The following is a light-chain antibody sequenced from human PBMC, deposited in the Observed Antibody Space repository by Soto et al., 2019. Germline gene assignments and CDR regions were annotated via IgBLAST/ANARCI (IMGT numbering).Light chain of an antibody. J-gene: IGLJ1*01. V-gene: IGLV1-51*01. CDR3: GKWDSSLSVHV. Sequence: QSVLTQPPSVSAAPGQKVTISCSGSSSNIGNNYVSWYQQVPGTAPKLLIYDNNKRPSGTPDRFSVSTSGTSATLDISGLQTGGEADYYCGKWDSSLSVHVFGTGTKVTVL. CDR1: SSNIGNNY. CDR2: DNN.